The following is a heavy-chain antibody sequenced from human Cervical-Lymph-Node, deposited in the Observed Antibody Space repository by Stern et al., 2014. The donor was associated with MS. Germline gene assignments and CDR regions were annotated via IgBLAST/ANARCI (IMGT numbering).Heavy chain of an antibody. CDR2: ISGSGGNT. J-gene: IGHJ6*02. D-gene: IGHD1-14*01. Sequence: EVQLVESGGGLVQPEGSLRLSCAASGLTFSSYAMNWVRQAPGKGLEWVSAISGSGGNTYYADSVKGRFTISRDNSKNTLYLQMHSLRAEDTAVYSCAKSSTGFYAYAMDVWGQGTTVTVSS. CDR3: AKSSTGFYAYAMDV. CDR1: GLTFSSYA. V-gene: IGHV3-23*04.